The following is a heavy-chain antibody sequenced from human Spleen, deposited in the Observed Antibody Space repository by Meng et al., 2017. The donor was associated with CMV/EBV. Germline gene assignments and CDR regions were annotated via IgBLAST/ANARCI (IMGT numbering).Heavy chain of an antibody. CDR1: GFTFSDYY. Sequence: GGSLRLSCAASGFTFSDYYMTWVRQAPGKGLEWVSVISAGGVSTYYADSVKGRFIISRDNSKNTLYLQMNSLRAEDAAMYYCAKATNADYYYDSSGSYDHWGQGTLVTVSS. CDR2: ISAGGVST. V-gene: IGHV3-23*01. CDR3: AKATNADYYYDSSGSYDH. J-gene: IGHJ4*02. D-gene: IGHD3-22*01.